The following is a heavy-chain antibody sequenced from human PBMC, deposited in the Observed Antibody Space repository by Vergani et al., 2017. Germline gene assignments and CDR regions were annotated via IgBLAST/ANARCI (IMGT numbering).Heavy chain of an antibody. CDR3: VRVKGSNWNDHLYDI. Sequence: EVQLVESGGGLVQPGGSLKLSCAASGFTFSASAMHWVRQASGKGLEWIGRIRSKGNNYATTYAASVTGRFSISRDDSKNTAYLQMNSLKTEDTALYYCVRVKGSNWNDHLYDIWGQGTLVTVSS. J-gene: IGHJ3*02. V-gene: IGHV3-73*02. CDR1: GFTFSASA. D-gene: IGHD1-1*01. CDR2: IRSKGNNYAT.